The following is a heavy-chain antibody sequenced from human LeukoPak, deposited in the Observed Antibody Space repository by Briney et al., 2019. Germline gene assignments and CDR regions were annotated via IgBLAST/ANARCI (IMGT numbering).Heavy chain of an antibody. CDR3: ARDSRKAYNSNWPYFDY. CDR2: IYTSGST. D-gene: IGHD6-13*01. Sequence: TLSLTCTVSGGSINNGNYYWSWIRQPAGKGLEWIGRIYTSGSTNYIPSLKSRVTISVDTSKNQFSLKLTSVTAADTAVYYCARDSRKAYNSNWPYFDYWGQGTLVTVSS. V-gene: IGHV4-61*02. J-gene: IGHJ4*02. CDR1: GGSINNGNYY.